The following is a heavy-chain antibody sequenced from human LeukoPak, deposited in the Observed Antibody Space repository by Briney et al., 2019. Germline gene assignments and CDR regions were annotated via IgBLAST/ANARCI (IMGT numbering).Heavy chain of an antibody. J-gene: IGHJ1*01. CDR3: ARGGGLVPAEPFQH. D-gene: IGHD2-2*01. CDR1: GHIFTVDS. CDR2: VHLNGGGT. Sequence: GASVKVSCTASGHIFTVDSIHWVRQAPGQGLEWLGWVHLNGGGTYRAQKFEDRVTMTTDTSTSTAYMELRSLRSDDTAVYYCARGGGLVPAEPFQHWGQGTLVTVSS. V-gene: IGHV1-2*02.